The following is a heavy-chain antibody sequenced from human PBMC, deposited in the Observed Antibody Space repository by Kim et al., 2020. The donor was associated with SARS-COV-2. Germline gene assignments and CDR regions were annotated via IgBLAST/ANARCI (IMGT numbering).Heavy chain of an antibody. V-gene: IGHV1-18*01. J-gene: IGHJ4*02. Sequence: ASVKVSCRTFGYTFTSYAISWVRQAPGQGLEWMGRISAYNGDTDYAQKFQGRVTMTTDTSTSTAYMELRSLRSDDTAVYLCARDRNWGGGTCVDYWGQGTLVTVSS. D-gene: IGHD2-15*01. CDR3: ARDRNWGGGTCVDY. CDR2: ISAYNGDT. CDR1: GYTFTSYA.